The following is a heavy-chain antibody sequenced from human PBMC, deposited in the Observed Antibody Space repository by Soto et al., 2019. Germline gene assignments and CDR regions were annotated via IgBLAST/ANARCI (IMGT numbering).Heavy chain of an antibody. D-gene: IGHD5-12*01. CDR1: GFTVSSNY. CDR3: ARDRRDGYNNHRGYYFDY. Sequence: GSLRLSCAASGFTVSSNYMSWVRQAPGKGLEWVSVIYSGGSTYYADSVKGRFTISRDNSKNTLYLQMNSLRAEDTAVYYCARDRRDGYNNHRGYYFDYWGQGTLVTVSS. V-gene: IGHV3-53*01. J-gene: IGHJ4*02. CDR2: IYSGGST.